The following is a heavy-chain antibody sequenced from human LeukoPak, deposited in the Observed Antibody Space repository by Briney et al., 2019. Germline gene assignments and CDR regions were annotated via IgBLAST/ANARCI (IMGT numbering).Heavy chain of an antibody. V-gene: IGHV3-30*03. Sequence: GGSLRLSCAASGFTFRNYGMHWVRQAPGKGLEWVAAISYDGNNKFYGDSVKGRFTVSRDNSKNTVDLQMNSLRPEDTAVYYCARASSHYDFWSGYTRAAFDIWGQGTMVTVSS. CDR3: ARASSHYDFWSGYTRAAFDI. CDR1: GFTFRNYG. D-gene: IGHD3-3*01. J-gene: IGHJ3*02. CDR2: ISYDGNNK.